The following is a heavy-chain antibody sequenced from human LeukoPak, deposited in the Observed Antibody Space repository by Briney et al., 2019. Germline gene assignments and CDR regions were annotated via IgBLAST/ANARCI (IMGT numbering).Heavy chain of an antibody. J-gene: IGHJ5*02. CDR1: GYIFTGHF. CDR2: IRPQSGST. Sequence: ASVKGSCKAAGYIFTGHFIHWVQQAPGHGLEWRGWIRPQSGSTTYPQALQGRVVMSLDTSVNSGYMEISSLGYDDTATYFCARDRADEYSAGSYVSFDPGGQGALVTVSS. CDR3: ARDRADEYSAGSYVSFDP. V-gene: IGHV1-2*02. D-gene: IGHD3-10*01.